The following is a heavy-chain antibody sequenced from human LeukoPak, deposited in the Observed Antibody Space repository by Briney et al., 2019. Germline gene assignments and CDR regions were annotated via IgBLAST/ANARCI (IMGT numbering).Heavy chain of an antibody. V-gene: IGHV1-2*02. CDR1: GYTFTGYY. D-gene: IGHD3-22*01. CDR3: ARDPDYYDSSGYGDY. Sequence: ASVKVSCKASGYTFTGYYMHWVRQAPGQGLEWMGWINPNSGGTNYAQKFQGRVTMTRDTSISTAYVELSRLRSDDTAVYYCARDPDYYDSSGYGDYWGQGTLVTVSS. CDR2: INPNSGGT. J-gene: IGHJ4*02.